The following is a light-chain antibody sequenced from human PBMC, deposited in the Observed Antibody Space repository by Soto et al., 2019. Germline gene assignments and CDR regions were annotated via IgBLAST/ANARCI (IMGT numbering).Light chain of an antibody. CDR3: QQYGSSLWT. CDR1: QSVSSSY. CDR2: GAS. Sequence: ESVLTQSPGTLSLSPGERATLSCRASQSVSSSYLAWYQQKPGQAPRLLIYGASRRATGIPDRFSSSGSVTDFTLTISRLEPEDFAVYYCQQYGSSLWTFGQRTKMEIK. V-gene: IGKV3-20*01. J-gene: IGKJ1*01.